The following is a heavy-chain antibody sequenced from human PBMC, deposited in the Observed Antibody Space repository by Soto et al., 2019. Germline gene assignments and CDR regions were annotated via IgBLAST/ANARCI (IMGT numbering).Heavy chain of an antibody. CDR1: GFTGSSYG. CDR2: IWYDGSNK. Sequence: QVQLVESGGGVVQPGRSLRLSCAASGFTGSSYGMRWVRQAPGKGLEWVAVIWYDGSNKYYADSVKGRFTISSDNSKNTLYLPMNSLRAEDTAVYYCARDSGHFDYWGQGTLVTVSS. J-gene: IGHJ4*02. CDR3: ARDSGHFDY. D-gene: IGHD6-19*01. V-gene: IGHV3-33*01.